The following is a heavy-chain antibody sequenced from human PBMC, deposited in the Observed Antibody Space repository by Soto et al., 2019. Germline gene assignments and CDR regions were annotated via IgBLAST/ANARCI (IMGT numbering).Heavy chain of an antibody. J-gene: IGHJ4*02. D-gene: IGHD6-19*01. Sequence: GGSVRLSCAASGFTLSSYAMSWVRQAPGKGLEWVAAISGSGTSTYYADSVKGRFTISKGNSKNTLYLQMNSLRAEDTAVYYCAKDRYSSSRIFDYWGQGTLVTVSS. CDR2: ISGSGTST. V-gene: IGHV3-23*01. CDR3: AKDRYSSSRIFDY. CDR1: GFTLSSYA.